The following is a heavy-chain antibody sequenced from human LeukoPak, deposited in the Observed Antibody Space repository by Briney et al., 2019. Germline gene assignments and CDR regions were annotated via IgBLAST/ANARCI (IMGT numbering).Heavy chain of an antibody. CDR1: GGSFSGYY. D-gene: IGHD2-21*01. Sequence: SETLSLTCAVYGGSFSGYYWSWIRQPPGRGRGGIGCINTKGETSYNPSLKSRVTTSVDSSKSQFSLRLTSVTAADTAVYYCATSNDAKIAPFDHWGQGAPVTVSS. V-gene: IGHV4-4*09. CDR3: ATSNDAKIAPFDH. J-gene: IGHJ4*02. CDR2: INTKGET.